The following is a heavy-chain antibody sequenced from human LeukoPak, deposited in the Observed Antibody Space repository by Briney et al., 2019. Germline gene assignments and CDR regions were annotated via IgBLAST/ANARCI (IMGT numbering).Heavy chain of an antibody. D-gene: IGHD6-19*01. V-gene: IGHV3-23*01. J-gene: IGHJ5*02. Sequence: GGSLRLSCAASGFTFSSYAMSWVRQAPGKGLEWVSGTRDSGGSTYYADSVKGRFTIPRDNSKNTLYLQMNSLRLEDTGLYFCARDSTPYSSGWPSWLDPWGQGTLVTVSS. CDR1: GFTFSSYA. CDR2: TRDSGGST. CDR3: ARDSTPYSSGWPSWLDP.